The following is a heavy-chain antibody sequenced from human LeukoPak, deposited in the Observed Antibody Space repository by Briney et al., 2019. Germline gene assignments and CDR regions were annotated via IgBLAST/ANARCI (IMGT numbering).Heavy chain of an antibody. D-gene: IGHD6-13*01. V-gene: IGHV3-23*01. J-gene: IGHJ4*02. CDR3: AKELTRGSSWYEDY. CDR2: VSGSGGST. CDR1: GFTFSSCA. Sequence: PGGSLRLSCAASGFTFSSCAMTWFRQAPGKGLEWVSVVSGSGGSTYYADSVKGRFAIYRDNSRNTLYLQMNSLRPEDTAVYYCAKELTRGSSWYEDYWGQGTLVTVSS.